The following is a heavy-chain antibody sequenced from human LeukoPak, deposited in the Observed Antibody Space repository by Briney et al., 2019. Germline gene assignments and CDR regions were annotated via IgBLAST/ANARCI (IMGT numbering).Heavy chain of an antibody. D-gene: IGHD3-10*01. CDR1: GYSISSGYY. J-gene: IGHJ4*02. Sequence: SETLSLTCTVSGYSISSGYYWGWIRQPPGKGLEWIGSIYYSGSTYYNPSLKSRVTISVDTSKNQFSLKLSSVTAADTAVYYCARRRAYGSGSYNFDYWGQGTLVTVSS. V-gene: IGHV4-38-2*02. CDR2: IYYSGST. CDR3: ARRRAYGSGSYNFDY.